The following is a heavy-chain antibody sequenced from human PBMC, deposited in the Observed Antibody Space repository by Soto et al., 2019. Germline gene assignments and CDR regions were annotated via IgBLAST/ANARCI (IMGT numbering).Heavy chain of an antibody. Sequence: GGSLRLSCAASGFTFSSYAMSWVRQAPGKGLEWVSAISGSGGSTYYADSVKGRFTISRDNSKNTLYLQMNSLRAEDTAVYYCEKDNGLVVAIYGMDVWGQGTTVTVYS. CDR3: EKDNGLVVAIYGMDV. CDR1: GFTFSSYA. V-gene: IGHV3-23*01. D-gene: IGHD2-2*01. CDR2: ISGSGGST. J-gene: IGHJ6*02.